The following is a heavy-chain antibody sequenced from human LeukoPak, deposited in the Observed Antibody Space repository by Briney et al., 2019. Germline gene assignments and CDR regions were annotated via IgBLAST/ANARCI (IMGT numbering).Heavy chain of an antibody. J-gene: IGHJ4*02. Sequence: SETLSLTCAVFGGSFTGYYWSWIRQPPGKGLEWIGEINHSGSTNYNPSLKSRVTISVDTSKNQFSLKLSSVTAADTAVYYCARGYLHYDDSSGSPPYFDYWGQGTLVTVSS. CDR1: GGSFTGYY. D-gene: IGHD3-22*01. CDR3: ARGYLHYDDSSGSPPYFDY. V-gene: IGHV4-34*01. CDR2: INHSGST.